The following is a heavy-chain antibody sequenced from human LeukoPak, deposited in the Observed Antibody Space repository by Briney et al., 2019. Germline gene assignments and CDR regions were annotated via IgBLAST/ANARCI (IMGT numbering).Heavy chain of an antibody. V-gene: IGHV3-11*06. J-gene: IGHJ5*02. Sequence: GGSLRLSCVASGFTFSDYYMSWIRQAPGKGLEWVSYISSSSSYTNYADSVKGRFTISRDNAKNSLYLQMNSPRAEDTAVYYCARGGYYGSGSPPDWFDPWGQGTLVTVSS. D-gene: IGHD3-10*01. CDR2: ISSSSSYT. CDR1: GFTFSDYY. CDR3: ARGGYYGSGSPPDWFDP.